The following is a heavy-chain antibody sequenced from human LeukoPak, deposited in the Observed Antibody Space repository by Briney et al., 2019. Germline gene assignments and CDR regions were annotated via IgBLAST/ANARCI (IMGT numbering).Heavy chain of an antibody. J-gene: IGHJ4*02. V-gene: IGHV3-23*01. CDR3: AKLLRGVVVPYYDC. Sequence: GGALRLSCAASGFTFITSAMSWVRQAPGKGLEWVSSISGSGDRTYYADSVKGRFTVSRHSSKNTLFLQLNSLRGEDTAVYYCAKLLRGVVVPYYDCWGREPWSPSPQ. CDR2: ISGSGDRT. CDR1: GFTFITSA. D-gene: IGHD3-10*01.